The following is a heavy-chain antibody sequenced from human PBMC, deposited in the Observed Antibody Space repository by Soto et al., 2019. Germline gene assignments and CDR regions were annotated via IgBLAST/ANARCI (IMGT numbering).Heavy chain of an antibody. Sequence: QVQLQESGPGLVKPSGTLSLTCAVSGGSISSSNWWSWVRQPPGKGLEWIGEIYHSGSTNYNPSLTSRVXXSXDXXKNQFSLKLSSVTAADTAVYYCARDALPSIAENDYWGQGTLVTVSS. D-gene: IGHD6-6*01. V-gene: IGHV4-4*02. CDR1: GGSISSSNW. CDR2: IYHSGST. J-gene: IGHJ4*02. CDR3: ARDALPSIAENDY.